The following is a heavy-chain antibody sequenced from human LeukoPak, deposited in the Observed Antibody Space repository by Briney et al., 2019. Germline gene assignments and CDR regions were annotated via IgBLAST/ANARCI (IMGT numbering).Heavy chain of an antibody. Sequence: SETLSLTCTVSGGSISSSSYYWGWIRQPPGKGLEWIGSIYYSGSTYYNPSLKSRVTISVDTSKNRFSLKLSSVTAADTAVYYCASQNYYDSSGYYDIWGQGTMVTVSS. CDR3: ASQNYYDSSGYYDI. CDR1: GGSISSSSYY. D-gene: IGHD3-22*01. V-gene: IGHV4-39*01. CDR2: IYYSGST. J-gene: IGHJ3*02.